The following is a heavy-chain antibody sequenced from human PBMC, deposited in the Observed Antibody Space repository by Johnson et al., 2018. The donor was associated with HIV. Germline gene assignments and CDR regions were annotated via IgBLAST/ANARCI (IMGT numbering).Heavy chain of an antibody. D-gene: IGHD1-26*01. CDR1: GFTVSSNY. CDR3: ARVGADAFDI. J-gene: IGHJ3*02. CDR2: IYSGGST. V-gene: IGHV3-66*01. Sequence: VQLVESGGGLVQPGGSLRVSCAASGFTVSSNYMSWVRQAPGKGLEWVSVIYSGGSTYYADSVKGRFTISRDNAKNSLYLQMNSLRAEDTAVYYCARVGADAFDIWGQGTMVTVSS.